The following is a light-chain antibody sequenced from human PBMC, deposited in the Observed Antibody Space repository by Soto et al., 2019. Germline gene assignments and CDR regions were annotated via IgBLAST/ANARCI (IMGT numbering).Light chain of an antibody. CDR2: GAS. J-gene: IGKJ4*01. CDR3: QQYNNWPGT. Sequence: EIVMTQSPATLSVSPGERATLSCRASQSVSSNLAWYQQKPGQAPRLLIYGASTRATGTPARFSGSGSGTEFTLTISSLQSEDFAVYYCQQYNNWPGTFGGGTKVDIK. CDR1: QSVSSN. V-gene: IGKV3-15*01.